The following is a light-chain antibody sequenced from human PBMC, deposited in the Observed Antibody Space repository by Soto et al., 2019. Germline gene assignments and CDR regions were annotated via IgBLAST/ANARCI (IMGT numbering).Light chain of an antibody. Sequence: EIVLTQSPGTLSLSPGERATLSCRASQSVSSYLAWYQQKPGQAPRLLIYDASNRATGIAARFSGSGSGTDFTLTISSLEPEDFAVYYCQQRSNWPSITFGQGTRLEIK. CDR3: QQRSNWPSIT. V-gene: IGKV3-11*01. CDR2: DAS. CDR1: QSVSSY. J-gene: IGKJ5*01.